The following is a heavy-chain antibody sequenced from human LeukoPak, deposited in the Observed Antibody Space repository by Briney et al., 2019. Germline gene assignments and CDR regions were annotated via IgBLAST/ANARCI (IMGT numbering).Heavy chain of an antibody. CDR3: AKGPCSSTSCYEDY. CDR1: GFTFSDYY. J-gene: IGHJ4*02. D-gene: IGHD2-2*01. Sequence: PGGSLRLSCAASGFTFSDYYMSWIRQAPGKGLEWVSYISSSGSTIYYADSVKGRFTISRDNAKNSLYLQMNSLRAEDTAVYYCAKGPCSSTSCYEDYWGQGTLVTVSS. CDR2: ISSSGSTI. V-gene: IGHV3-11*01.